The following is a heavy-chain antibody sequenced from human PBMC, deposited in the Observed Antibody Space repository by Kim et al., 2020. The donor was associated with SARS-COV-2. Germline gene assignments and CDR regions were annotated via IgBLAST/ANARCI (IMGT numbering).Heavy chain of an antibody. CDR3: ARLPIRSGWYYFDY. J-gene: IGHJ4*02. D-gene: IGHD6-19*01. V-gene: IGHV4-59*08. Sequence: NPSLKSRVTISVDTSKNQFSLKLSSVTAADTAVYYCARLPIRSGWYYFDYWGQGTLVTVSS.